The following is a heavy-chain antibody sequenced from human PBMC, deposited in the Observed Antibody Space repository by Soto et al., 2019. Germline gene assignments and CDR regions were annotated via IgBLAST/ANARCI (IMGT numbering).Heavy chain of an antibody. CDR1: GRIVRTSTYS. Sequence: PSDTLSLTCCASGRIVRTSTYSRGWIRQSPGKGLEWIGTIYSSENTYYNTSLLSRVTISVDTSKNEFSLRMRSVTDADTAVYYCARLNGYCTSTNCHGYYGRDVCRQGTTV. CDR3: ARLNGYCTSTNCHGYYGRDV. CDR2: IYSSENT. V-gene: IGHV4-39*01. J-gene: IGHJ6*02. D-gene: IGHD2-2*01.